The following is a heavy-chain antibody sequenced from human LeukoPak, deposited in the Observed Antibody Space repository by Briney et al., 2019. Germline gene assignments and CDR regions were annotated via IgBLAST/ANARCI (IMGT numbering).Heavy chain of an antibody. V-gene: IGHV4-59*01. Sequence: SETLSLTCTVSGGSISSYYWSWIRQPPGKGLEWIGYIYYSGSTNYNPSLKSRVTISVDTSKNQFSLKLSSVTAADTTVYYCARVGALDYDFYYMDVWGKGTTVTVSS. CDR2: IYYSGST. CDR1: GGSISSYY. CDR3: ARVGALDYDFYYMDV. J-gene: IGHJ6*03. D-gene: IGHD3-3*01.